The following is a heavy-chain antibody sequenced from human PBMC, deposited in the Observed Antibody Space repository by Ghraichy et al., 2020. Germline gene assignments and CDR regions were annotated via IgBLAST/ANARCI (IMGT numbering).Heavy chain of an antibody. V-gene: IGHV3-21*01. CDR3: ARPGRMGYCSGGSCYLSN. CDR1: GFTFSNYN. CDR2: ITSSTVYI. Sequence: GGSLRLSCVASGFTFSNYNMNWVRQAPGKGLEWVSSITSSTVYIYYADSVKGRFTISRDNAKNSLYLQMNSLRAEDTAVYYCARPGRMGYCSGGSCYLSNWGQGTLVTVSS. D-gene: IGHD2-15*01. J-gene: IGHJ4*02.